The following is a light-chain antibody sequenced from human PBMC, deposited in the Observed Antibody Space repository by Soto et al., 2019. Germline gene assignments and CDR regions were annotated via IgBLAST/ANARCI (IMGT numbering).Light chain of an antibody. CDR2: DAS. CDR1: QTINAW. Sequence: DIQMTQSPSTVSASVGDRVTITCRASQTINAWLAWYQQKPGKAPTLLISDASNLESGVSSRFSGSGYGTEFALTISSLQPDDSATYYCQQFHTYYTFGQGTKLESK. V-gene: IGKV1-5*01. J-gene: IGKJ2*01. CDR3: QQFHTYYT.